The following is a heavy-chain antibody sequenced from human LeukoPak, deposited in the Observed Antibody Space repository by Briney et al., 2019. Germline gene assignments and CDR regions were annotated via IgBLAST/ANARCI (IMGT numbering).Heavy chain of an antibody. Sequence: GGSLRLSCAASGFTFSSYSMNWVRQAPGKGLEWVSSISSSSSYIYYADSVKGRFTISRDNAKNSLYLQMNSLRAEDTAVYYCANPPGRATKVSYIVVWGQGTLVTVSS. CDR2: ISSSSSYI. D-gene: IGHD2-15*01. J-gene: IGHJ4*02. V-gene: IGHV3-21*01. CDR3: ANPPGRATKVSYIVV. CDR1: GFTFSSYS.